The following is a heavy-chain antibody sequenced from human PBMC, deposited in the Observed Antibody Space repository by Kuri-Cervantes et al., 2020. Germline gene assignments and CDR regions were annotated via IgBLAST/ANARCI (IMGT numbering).Heavy chain of an antibody. CDR2: LTGNGDDT. Sequence: GGSLRLSCVASGFTFGSYAMSWARQAPGKGLEWVSVLTGNGDDTLYAESVTGRFTVSRDNSKNTLYLQMNSLRVEDTAVYFCEKGGGERCSGDCSSRVLMSWGQGTLVTVSS. J-gene: IGHJ4*02. D-gene: IGHD2-21*02. V-gene: IGHV3-23*01. CDR1: GFTFGSYA. CDR3: EKGGGERCSGDCSSRVLMS.